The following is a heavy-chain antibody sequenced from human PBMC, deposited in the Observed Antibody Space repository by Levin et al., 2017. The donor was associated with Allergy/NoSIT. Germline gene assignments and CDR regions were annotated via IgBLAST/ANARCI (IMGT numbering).Heavy chain of an antibody. D-gene: IGHD5-12*01. Sequence: ASVKVSCKASGYTFSGYFMHWVRQAPGQGLEWMGWINPDSGATNYAQKFQDRVTMTRDTSITTGYMELSRLRSDDTAVYYCARVRGGYSGYDSYGSWGQGTLVTVSS. V-gene: IGHV1-2*02. CDR2: INPDSGAT. J-gene: IGHJ5*02. CDR1: GYTFSGYF. CDR3: ARVRGGYSGYDSYGS.